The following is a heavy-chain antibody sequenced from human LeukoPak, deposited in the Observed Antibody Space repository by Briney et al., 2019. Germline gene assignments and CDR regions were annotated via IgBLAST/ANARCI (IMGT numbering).Heavy chain of an antibody. V-gene: IGHV1-8*02. D-gene: IGHD6-13*01. Sequence: ASVKVSCKASGYTFTGYYMHWVRQAPGQGLEWMGWINPNSGNTGYAQKFQGRVTMTRNTSISTAYMELSSLRSEDTAVYYCVRVPSYSSSWYTDYWGQGTLVTVSS. CDR2: INPNSGNT. J-gene: IGHJ4*02. CDR3: VRVPSYSSSWYTDY. CDR1: GYTFTGYY.